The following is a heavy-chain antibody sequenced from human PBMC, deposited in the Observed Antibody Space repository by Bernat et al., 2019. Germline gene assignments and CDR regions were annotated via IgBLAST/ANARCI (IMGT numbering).Heavy chain of an antibody. CDR3: ASTLIVVPAAMGWFDP. V-gene: IGHV1-46*03. CDR2: INPSGGST. Sequence: HVQLVQSGAEVKKPGASVKVSCKASGYTFTSYYMHWVRQAPGQGLEWMGIINPSGGSTSYAQKFQGRVTMTRDTSTSTVYMELSSLRSEDTAVYYCASTLIVVPAAMGWFDPWGQGTLVTVSS. J-gene: IGHJ5*02. CDR1: GYTFTSYY. D-gene: IGHD2-2*01.